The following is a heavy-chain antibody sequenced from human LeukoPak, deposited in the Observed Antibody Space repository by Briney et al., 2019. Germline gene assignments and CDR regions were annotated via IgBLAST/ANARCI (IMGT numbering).Heavy chain of an antibody. J-gene: IGHJ4*02. CDR2: ISYDGSNK. CDR3: AKIFHTSSWYGKGYYFDY. Sequence: GGSLRLSCAASGFTFSSYGMHWVRQAPGKGLEWVAVISYDGSNKYYADSVKGRFTISRDNSKNTLYLQINSLRAEDTAVYYCAKIFHTSSWYGKGYYFDYWGQGTLVTVSS. V-gene: IGHV3-30*18. CDR1: GFTFSSYG. D-gene: IGHD6-13*01.